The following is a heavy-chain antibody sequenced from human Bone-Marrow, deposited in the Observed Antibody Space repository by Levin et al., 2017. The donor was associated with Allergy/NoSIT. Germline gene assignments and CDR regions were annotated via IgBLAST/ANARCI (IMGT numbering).Heavy chain of an antibody. Sequence: KVSCAASGFTFSGSAIHWVRQASGKGLEWLGRIRNKVDSYATVYAASVKGRFTISRDDSKNTAFLQMNSLKTEDTAVYYCTTTGDSLNYWGQGTPVTVSS. CDR3: TTTGDSLNY. V-gene: IGHV3-73*01. D-gene: IGHD4-17*01. CDR1: GFTFSGSA. CDR2: IRNKVDSYAT. J-gene: IGHJ4*02.